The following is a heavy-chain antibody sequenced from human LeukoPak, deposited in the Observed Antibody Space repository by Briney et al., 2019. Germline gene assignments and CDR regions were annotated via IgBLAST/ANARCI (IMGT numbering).Heavy chain of an antibody. Sequence: PGGSLRLSCAASGFTFSTYSLNWVRQAPGKGLEWVSSISSTRIYIYYADSVRGRFTISRDNAKNSLYLQMNSLRAEDTALYYCAKADSSGWYYFDYWGQGTLVTVSS. CDR3: AKADSSGWYYFDY. V-gene: IGHV3-21*04. J-gene: IGHJ4*02. CDR1: GFTFSTYS. D-gene: IGHD6-19*01. CDR2: ISSTRIYI.